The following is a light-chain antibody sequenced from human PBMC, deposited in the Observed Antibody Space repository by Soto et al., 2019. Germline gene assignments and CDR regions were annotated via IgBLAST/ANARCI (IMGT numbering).Light chain of an antibody. Sequence: EIVLTQSPGTLSLSPGERATLSCRASQSVSSSYLAWYQQKPGQAPRLLIYSASSRATGIPDRFSGSGSGTDFTLTISRLEPEDFAVYYCQQYGNSRGGTFGQGTKVEIK. CDR1: QSVSSSY. CDR2: SAS. J-gene: IGKJ1*01. CDR3: QQYGNSRGGT. V-gene: IGKV3-20*01.